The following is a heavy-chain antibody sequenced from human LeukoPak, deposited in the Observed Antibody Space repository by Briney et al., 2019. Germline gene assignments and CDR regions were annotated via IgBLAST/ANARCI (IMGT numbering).Heavy chain of an antibody. Sequence: GRSLRLSCAASEFTFSSYGMHWVRQAPGKGLEWVAVISYDGSNKYYANSVKGRFTISRDNAKNTLYLQMNSLRAEDTAVYYCAKDPQVGAIVSYYFDYWGQGTLVTVSS. D-gene: IGHD1-26*01. J-gene: IGHJ4*02. V-gene: IGHV3-30*18. CDR2: ISYDGSNK. CDR1: EFTFSSYG. CDR3: AKDPQVGAIVSYYFDY.